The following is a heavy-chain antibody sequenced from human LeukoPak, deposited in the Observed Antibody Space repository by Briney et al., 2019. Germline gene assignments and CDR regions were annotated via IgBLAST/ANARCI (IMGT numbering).Heavy chain of an antibody. D-gene: IGHD4-11*01. J-gene: IGHJ4*02. V-gene: IGHV4-34*01. CDR1: GESFSGYY. Sequence: PSETLSLTCAVYGESFSGYYWSWIRQPPGKGLEWIGEINHSGSTNYNPSLKSRVTISVDTSKNQFSLKLSSVTAADTAVYYCARGVTTFVYWGQGTLVTVSS. CDR3: ARGVTTFVY. CDR2: INHSGST.